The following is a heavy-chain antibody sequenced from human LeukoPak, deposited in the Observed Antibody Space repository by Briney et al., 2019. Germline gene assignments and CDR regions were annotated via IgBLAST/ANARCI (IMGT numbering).Heavy chain of an antibody. CDR3: AKDPTPPTYNWNGWFDP. V-gene: IGHV3-23*01. CDR1: GFAFSTYA. J-gene: IGHJ5*02. CDR2: ISGSGGST. Sequence: GGSLRLSCAASGFAFSTYAMSWVRQAPGKGLDWVSSISGSGGSTYYADSVKGRFTISRDNSKNTLHLQMNSLRAEDTAVYYCAKDPTPPTYNWNGWFDPWGQGTLVTVSS. D-gene: IGHD1-1*01.